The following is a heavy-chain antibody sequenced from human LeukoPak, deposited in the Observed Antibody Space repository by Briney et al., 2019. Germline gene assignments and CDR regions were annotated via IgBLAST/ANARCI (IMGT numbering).Heavy chain of an antibody. CDR3: ARESLEGYCSGGSCPFLDY. CDR2: INWNGGST. Sequence: GGSLRPSCAASGFTFDDYGRSWVRQAPGKGLEWVSGINWNGGSTGYADSVKGRFTISRDNAKNSLYLQMNSLRAEDTALYYCARESLEGYCSGGSCPFLDYWGQGTLVTVSA. V-gene: IGHV3-20*04. D-gene: IGHD2-15*01. J-gene: IGHJ4*02. CDR1: GFTFDDYG.